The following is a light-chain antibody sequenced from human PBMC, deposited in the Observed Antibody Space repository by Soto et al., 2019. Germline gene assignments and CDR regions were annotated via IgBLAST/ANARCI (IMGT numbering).Light chain of an antibody. CDR2: AAS. V-gene: IGKV1-39*01. CDR3: QQSYSTPRT. J-gene: IGKJ2*01. CDR1: QSIITY. Sequence: DIPMTQSPSSLSASVGDRVTVTCRASQSIITYLNWYQQKPGKAPNLLISAASSLQSGVPSRFSGSGSGTDFTLTISSLQPEDFATYYCQQSYSTPRTFGQGTKLEIK.